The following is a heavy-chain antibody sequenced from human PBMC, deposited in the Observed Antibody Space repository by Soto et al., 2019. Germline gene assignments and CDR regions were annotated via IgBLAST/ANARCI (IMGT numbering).Heavy chain of an antibody. Sequence: QVQLVQSGAEVKKPGASVKVSCKASGYTFTSYDINWVRQATGQGLEWMGWMNPNSGNTGYAQKFQGRVTMTRNTAXXTAYMELSSLRSEDTAVYYCASACVAVAGLNWFDPWGQGTLVTVSS. J-gene: IGHJ5*02. CDR1: GYTFTSYD. D-gene: IGHD6-19*01. V-gene: IGHV1-8*01. CDR2: MNPNSGNT. CDR3: ASACVAVAGLNWFDP.